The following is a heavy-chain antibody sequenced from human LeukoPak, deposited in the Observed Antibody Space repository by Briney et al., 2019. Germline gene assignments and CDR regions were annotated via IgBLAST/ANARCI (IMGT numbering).Heavy chain of an antibody. CDR3: AREWREAQKDAVVS. D-gene: IGHD1-26*01. J-gene: IGHJ3*01. CDR2: INSGGTT. CDR1: GFNVSSTY. Sequence: PGGSLRLSCVASGFNVSSTYMNWVRQAPGKGLEWVSLINSGGTTYYPDSAKGRFTIARDNSKNTLFLQMKSLRAEDSGVYYCAREWREAQKDAVVSWGQGTMVTVSS. V-gene: IGHV3-66*01.